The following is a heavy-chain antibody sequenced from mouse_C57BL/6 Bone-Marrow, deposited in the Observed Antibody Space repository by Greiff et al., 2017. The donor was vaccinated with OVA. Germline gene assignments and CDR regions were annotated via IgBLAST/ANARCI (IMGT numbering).Heavy chain of an antibody. Sequence: VQLQQSGAELVRPGASVKLSCTASGFNIKDDYMHWVKQRPEQGLAWIGWIDPENGDTEYASKFQGKATLTADKSSNIAYLQLSILTSEDTAVYYCKRHAVYGYFDYWGQGTTLTVAS. V-gene: IGHV14-4*01. J-gene: IGHJ2*01. D-gene: IGHD1-1*01. CDR3: KRHAVYGYFDY. CDR2: IDPENGDT. CDR1: GFNIKDDY.